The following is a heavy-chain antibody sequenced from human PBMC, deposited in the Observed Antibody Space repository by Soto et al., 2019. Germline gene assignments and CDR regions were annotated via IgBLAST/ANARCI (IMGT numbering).Heavy chain of an antibody. J-gene: IGHJ4*02. Sequence: ASVKVSCKASGYTFTSYGSSWVRQAPGQGLEWMGWISAYNGNTNYAQKLQGRVTMTTDTSTSTAYMELRSLRSDDTAVYYCACILYDILTGWRKYYFDYWGQGTLVTVSS. CDR1: GYTFTSYG. CDR2: ISAYNGNT. V-gene: IGHV1-18*01. D-gene: IGHD3-9*01. CDR3: ACILYDILTGWRKYYFDY.